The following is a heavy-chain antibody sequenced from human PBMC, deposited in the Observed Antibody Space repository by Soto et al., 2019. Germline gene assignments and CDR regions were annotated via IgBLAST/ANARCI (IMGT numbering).Heavy chain of an antibody. CDR2: IYYSGST. D-gene: IGHD3-3*01. V-gene: IGHV4-59*08. CDR1: GGSIGSYY. Sequence: QVQLQESGPGLVKPSETLSLTCSVSGGSIGSYYWSWIRQPPGKGLEWIGYIYYSGSTNYNPSLKGRVTLSVDTSKTQFSLKLSSVTAADTAVYYCARGGWRQIDYWGQGTLVTVSS. J-gene: IGHJ4*02. CDR3: ARGGWRQIDY.